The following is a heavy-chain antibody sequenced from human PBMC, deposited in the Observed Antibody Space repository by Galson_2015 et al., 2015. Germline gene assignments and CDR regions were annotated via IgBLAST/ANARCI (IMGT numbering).Heavy chain of an antibody. D-gene: IGHD1-26*01. CDR3: ARLIGSPGGLPGRY. CDR2: IYYSGST. Sequence: ETLSLACTVSGGSISSSSYYWGWIRQPPGKGLEWIGSIYYSGSTYYNPSLKSRVTISVDTSKNQFSLKLSSVTAADTAVYYCARLIGSPGGLPGRYWGQGTLVTISS. CDR1: GGSISSSSYY. V-gene: IGHV4-39*01. J-gene: IGHJ4*02.